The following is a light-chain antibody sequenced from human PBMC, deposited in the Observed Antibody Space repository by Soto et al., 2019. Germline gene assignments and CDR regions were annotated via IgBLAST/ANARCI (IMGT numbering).Light chain of an antibody. CDR2: DVS. J-gene: IGLJ1*01. Sequence: ALAQPACVSGSPGQSITISCTGTSSDVGGYNYVSWYQQHPGKAPKLMIYDVSNRPSGVSNRFSGSKSGNTASLTISGLQAEDEADYYCSSYTSSSTLFGTGTKVTVL. V-gene: IGLV2-14*01. CDR1: SSDVGGYNY. CDR3: SSYTSSSTL.